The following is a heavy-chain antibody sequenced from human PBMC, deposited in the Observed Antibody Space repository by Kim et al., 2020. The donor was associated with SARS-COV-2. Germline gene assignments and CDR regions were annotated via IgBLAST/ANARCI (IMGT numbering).Heavy chain of an antibody. Sequence: ASVKVSCKASGYTYTSYDINWVRQATGQGLEWMGWMNPNSGNTGYAQKFQGRVTMTRNTSISTAYMELSSLRSEDTAVYYCARDGSWGGNYYYYGMDVWGQGTTVTVSS. CDR1: GYTYTSYD. CDR3: ARDGSWGGNYYYYGMDV. J-gene: IGHJ6*02. V-gene: IGHV1-8*01. D-gene: IGHD3-16*01. CDR2: MNPNSGNT.